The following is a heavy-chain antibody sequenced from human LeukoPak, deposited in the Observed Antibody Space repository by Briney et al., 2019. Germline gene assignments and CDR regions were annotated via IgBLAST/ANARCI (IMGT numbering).Heavy chain of an antibody. J-gene: IGHJ3*02. CDR1: GYTFTSYY. Sequence: GASVKVSCKASGYTFTSYYMHWVRQAPGQGLEWMGIINPSGGSTSYAQKFQGGVTMTRDTFTSTVYMELSSLRSEDTAVYYCAREQGAIRTVDIWGQGTMVTVSS. D-gene: IGHD4-17*01. V-gene: IGHV1-46*01. CDR2: INPSGGST. CDR3: AREQGAIRTVDI.